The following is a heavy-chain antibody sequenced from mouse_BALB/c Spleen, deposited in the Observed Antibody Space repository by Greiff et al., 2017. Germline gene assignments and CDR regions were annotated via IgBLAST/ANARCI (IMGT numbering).Heavy chain of an antibody. D-gene: IGHD2-14*01. CDR2: INPGSGGT. Sequence: QVQLQESGAELVRPGTSVKVSCKASGYAFTNYLIEWVRQRPGQGLEWIGVINPGSGGTNYNEKFKGKATLTADKSSSTAYMQLSSLTSDDSAVYFCARYRYEDYYAMDYWGQGTSVTVSS. CDR1: GYAFTNYL. V-gene: IGHV1-54*03. J-gene: IGHJ4*01. CDR3: ARYRYEDYYAMDY.